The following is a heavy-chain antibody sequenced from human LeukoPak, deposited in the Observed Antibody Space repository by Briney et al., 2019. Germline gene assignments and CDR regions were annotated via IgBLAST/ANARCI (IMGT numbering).Heavy chain of an antibody. CDR3: VRQIASAGTAGFDF. V-gene: IGHV4-4*07. J-gene: IGHJ4*02. CDR1: GGSISSYY. CDR2: IYSTGST. D-gene: IGHD6-13*01. Sequence: SETLSLTCTVSGGSISSYYWSWIRQPAGKGLEWIGRIYSTGSTNYNPSLKSRVTMSVDTSKNQFSLRLRSVTAADTAVYYCVRQIASAGTAGFDFWGQGALVTVSS.